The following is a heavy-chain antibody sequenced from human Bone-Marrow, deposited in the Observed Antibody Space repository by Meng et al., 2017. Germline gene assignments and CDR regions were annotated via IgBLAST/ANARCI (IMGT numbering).Heavy chain of an antibody. V-gene: IGHV4-38-2*02. CDR3: AKDHSGWYGEYFQH. CDR2: IYHSGST. J-gene: IGHJ1*01. CDR1: GYSISSGYY. D-gene: IGHD6-19*01. Sequence: GSLRLSCTVSGYSISSGYYWGWIRQPPGKGLEWIGSIYHSGSTYYNPSLKSRVTISVDTSKNQFSLKLSSVTAADTAVYYCAKDHSGWYGEYFQHWGQGTLVTVSS.